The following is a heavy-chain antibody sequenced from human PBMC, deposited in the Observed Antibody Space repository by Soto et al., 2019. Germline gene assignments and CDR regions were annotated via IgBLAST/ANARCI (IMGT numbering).Heavy chain of an antibody. CDR3: AKRIGDY. V-gene: IGHV3-30*18. D-gene: IGHD2-15*01. J-gene: IGHJ4*02. CDR2: ISYDGSNK. Sequence: QVQLVESGGGVVQPGRSLRLSCAASGFTFSSYGMHWVRQAPGKGLEWVAVISYDGSNKYYADSVKGRFTISRDNSKNPLNLQMNSLRAEDTAVYYCAKRIGDYWGQGTLVTVSS. CDR1: GFTFSSYG.